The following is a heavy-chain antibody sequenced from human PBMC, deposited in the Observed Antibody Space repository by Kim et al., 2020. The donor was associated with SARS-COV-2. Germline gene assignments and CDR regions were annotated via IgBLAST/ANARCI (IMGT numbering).Heavy chain of an antibody. CDR3: VRGGGLYDS. D-gene: IGHD3-16*01. CDR2: IFYDGKT. CDR1: SASISSAF. V-gene: IGHV4-59*13. Sequence: SETLSLTCTVSSASISSAFWSWIRQPPGKALEWIGYIFYDGKTNYNPSLKSRVTVSVDTSKNQFSLKLSSVTAADTAVYYCVRGGGLYDSWGQGTLVTV. J-gene: IGHJ4*02.